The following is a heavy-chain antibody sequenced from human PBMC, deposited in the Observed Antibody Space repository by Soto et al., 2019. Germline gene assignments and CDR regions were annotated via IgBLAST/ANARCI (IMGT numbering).Heavy chain of an antibody. CDR3: ARGGPYYYDSSGYYYHY. Sequence: ASETLSLTCTVSGGSISSYYWSWIRQPPGKGLEWIGYIYYSGSTNYNPSLKSRVTISVDTSKNQFSLKLSSVTAADTAVYYCARGGPYYYDSSGYYYHYWGQGTLVTVSS. CDR1: GGSISSYY. J-gene: IGHJ4*02. CDR2: IYYSGST. V-gene: IGHV4-59*01. D-gene: IGHD3-22*01.